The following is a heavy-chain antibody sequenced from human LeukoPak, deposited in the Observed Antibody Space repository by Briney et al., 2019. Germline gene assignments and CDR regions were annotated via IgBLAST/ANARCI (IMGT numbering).Heavy chain of an antibody. CDR1: GITFSNYE. V-gene: IGHV3-48*03. D-gene: IGHD6-19*01. Sequence: GGSLRLSCAASGITFSNYEMNWVRRAPGKGLEWVSYNYPGGNNRFYAGSVRGRFTISRDDAKKSVHLQMNSLRAEDTAVYYCASSLSSGWGPVDDYWGQGIMVTVSS. CDR2: NYPGGNNR. CDR3: ASSLSSGWGPVDDY. J-gene: IGHJ4*02.